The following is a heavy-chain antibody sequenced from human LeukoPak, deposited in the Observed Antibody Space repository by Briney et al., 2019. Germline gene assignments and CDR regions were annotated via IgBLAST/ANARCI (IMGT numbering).Heavy chain of an antibody. CDR3: GTWAFYHGLDV. V-gene: IGHV3-43*02. CDR2: IRADGGRT. J-gene: IGHJ6*02. D-gene: IGHD2/OR15-2a*01. CDR1: GFSFGDYA. Sequence: GGSLRLSCAASGFSFGDYAMHWVRQAPGKGLEWVSLIRADGGRTYYADSVNGRFTISRDNCKNSLYLQMNSLRTDDTALYYCGTWAFYHGLDVWGQGTTVTVSS.